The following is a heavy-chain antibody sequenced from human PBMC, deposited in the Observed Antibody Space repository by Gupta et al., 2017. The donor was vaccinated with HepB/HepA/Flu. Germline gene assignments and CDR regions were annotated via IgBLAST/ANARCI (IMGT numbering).Heavy chain of an antibody. J-gene: IGHJ4*02. CDR1: GFTFISHA. CDR2: ISGSGGST. D-gene: IGHD4-17*01. V-gene: IGHV3-23*01. Sequence: EVQLLESGGGLVQPGGSLSLSCAASGFTFISHAMSWVRQAPGKGLEWVSAISGSGGSTYYADSVKGRFTISRDNSKNTLYLQMNSLRAEDTAVYYCATVTTRSLDYWGQGTLVTVSS. CDR3: ATVTTRSLDY.